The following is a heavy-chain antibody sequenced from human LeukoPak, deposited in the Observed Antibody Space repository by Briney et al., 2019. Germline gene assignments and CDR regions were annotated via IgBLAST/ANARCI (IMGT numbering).Heavy chain of an antibody. CDR3: AKVWTAYSDDYFDY. J-gene: IGHJ4*02. CDR1: GFTFSSYG. D-gene: IGHD3/OR15-3a*01. CDR2: ISGSGGST. Sequence: LPGGSLRLSCAASGFTFSSYGMSWVRQAPGKGLECVSSISGSGGSTNHADSVKGRFTISRDNSKNTPYLQMNSLRAEDTAVYYCAKVWTAYSDDYFDYWGQGTLVTVSS. V-gene: IGHV3-23*01.